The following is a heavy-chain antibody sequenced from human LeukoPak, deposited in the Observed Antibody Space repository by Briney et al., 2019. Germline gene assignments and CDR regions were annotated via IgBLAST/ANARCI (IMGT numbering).Heavy chain of an antibody. J-gene: IGHJ6*02. CDR1: DGSISSSSYY. Sequence: SETLSLTCTVSDGSISSSSYYWGWIRQPPGKGLEWIASIYYSGSTYYNPSLKSRVTISVDTSKNQFSLKLSSVTAADTAVYYCARDRVGGYYYYYGMDVWGQGTTVTVSS. V-gene: IGHV4-39*07. CDR2: IYYSGST. CDR3: ARDRVGGYYYYYGMDV.